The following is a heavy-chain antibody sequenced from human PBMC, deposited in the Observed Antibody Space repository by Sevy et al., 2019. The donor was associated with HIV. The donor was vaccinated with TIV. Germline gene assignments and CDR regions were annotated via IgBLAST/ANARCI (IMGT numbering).Heavy chain of an antibody. CDR1: GFAFSAYG. Sequence: GGSLRLSCAASGFAFSAYGMHWVRQAPGKGLEWVAFIRYDGSNEFYADSVRGRFTISRDNSNNTLFLQMNSLRADDTAVYCCATRWTPGYWGQGTLVTVSS. CDR2: IRYDGSNE. CDR3: ATRWTPGY. D-gene: IGHD1-1*01. V-gene: IGHV3-30*02. J-gene: IGHJ4*02.